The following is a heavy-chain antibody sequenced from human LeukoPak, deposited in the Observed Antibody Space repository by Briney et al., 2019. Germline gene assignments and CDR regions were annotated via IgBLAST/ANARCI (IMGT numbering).Heavy chain of an antibody. J-gene: IGHJ4*02. V-gene: IGHV3-23*01. CDR2: TSGTGERT. Sequence: PGGSLRLSCAASGFTFSSYAMTWVRQAPGKGLEWVSATSGTGERTYYADSVKGRFTISRDNSRNTLYLQMSSLRAEDTAVYYCARRDGYNSGACDYWGQGTLVTVSS. D-gene: IGHD5-24*01. CDR1: GFTFSSYA. CDR3: ARRDGYNSGACDY.